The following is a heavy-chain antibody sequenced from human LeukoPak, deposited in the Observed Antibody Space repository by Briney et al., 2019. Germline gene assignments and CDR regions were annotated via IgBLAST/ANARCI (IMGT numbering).Heavy chain of an antibody. V-gene: IGHV4-61*02. J-gene: IGHJ4*02. CDR3: AREGVIAARPY. Sequence: SETLSLTCTVSGGSISSGSYYWSWIRQPAGKGLEWIGRIYTSGSTNYNPSLKSRVTISVDTSKNQFSLRLSSVTAADTAVYYCAREGVIAARPYWGQGTLVTVSS. CDR2: IYTSGST. CDR1: GGSISSGSYY. D-gene: IGHD6-6*01.